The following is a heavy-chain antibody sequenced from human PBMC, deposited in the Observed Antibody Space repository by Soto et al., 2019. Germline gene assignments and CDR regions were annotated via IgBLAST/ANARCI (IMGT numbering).Heavy chain of an antibody. CDR2: INPSGGST. CDR3: AGGTAMDDAFDI. J-gene: IGHJ3*02. CDR1: GYTFTSYY. V-gene: IGHV1-46*01. Sequence: GASVKVSCKESGYTFTSYYMHWVRQAPGQGLEWMGIINPSGGSTSYAQKFQGRVTMTTDTSTSTAYMELRSLRSDDTAVYYCAGGTAMDDAFDIWGQGTMVTVSS. D-gene: IGHD5-18*01.